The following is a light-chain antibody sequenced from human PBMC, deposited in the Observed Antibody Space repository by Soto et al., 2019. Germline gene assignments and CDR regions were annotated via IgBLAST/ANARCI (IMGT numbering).Light chain of an antibody. V-gene: IGKV3-11*01. CDR3: QHRVNWPT. Sequence: EIVLTQSPATLSLSPGERATLSCRASQSVSNYLAWCQQKPGQAPRLVISDASNRATGIPARFSGSGSGTDFTLTISSLEPEDFAVYYCQHRVNWPTFGGGTKVEIK. CDR1: QSVSNY. CDR2: DAS. J-gene: IGKJ4*01.